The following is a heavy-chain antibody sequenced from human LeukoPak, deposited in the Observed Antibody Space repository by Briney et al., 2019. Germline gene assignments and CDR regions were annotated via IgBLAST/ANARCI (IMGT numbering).Heavy chain of an antibody. D-gene: IGHD3-22*01. J-gene: IGHJ4*02. Sequence: GGSLRLSCAASGFTFSYYSMNWVRQAPGKGLEWVSSISSSSSHIYYRDSVKGRFTISRDNAKKSLYLQMNSLRAEDTAVYYCASQGDYYDSSGYYDDYWGQGTLVTVSS. CDR1: GFTFSYYS. CDR3: ASQGDYYDSSGYYDDY. V-gene: IGHV3-21*01. CDR2: ISSSSSHI.